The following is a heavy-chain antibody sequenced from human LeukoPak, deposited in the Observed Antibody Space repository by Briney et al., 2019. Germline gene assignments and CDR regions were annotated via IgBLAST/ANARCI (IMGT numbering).Heavy chain of an antibody. V-gene: IGHV3-53*01. CDR1: AFTVSGNY. CDR2: ICSGCTT. Sequence: GGSLRLSCAASAFTVSGNYMSWVRQAPGKGLEWVSVICSGCTTNYADSVKGRLTISRDNSKNTLYLQMNSLRAEDTAVYFCVRTTHDSSGYFYFDYWGQGTQVTVSS. CDR3: VRTTHDSSGYFYFDY. J-gene: IGHJ4*02. D-gene: IGHD3-22*01.